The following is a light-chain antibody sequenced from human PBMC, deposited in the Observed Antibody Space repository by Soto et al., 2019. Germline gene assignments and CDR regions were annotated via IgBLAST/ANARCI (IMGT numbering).Light chain of an antibody. V-gene: IGKV3-15*01. J-gene: IGKJ4*01. Sequence: EIVMTQSPVTLSVSPGERATLSCRASQSVRSNLAWYQQKPGQAPRLLMYDASTRATGIPARFSGSGSGTEFTLTISSLQSEDFAVYYCQQYNNWPPLTFGGGTKVEIE. CDR3: QQYNNWPPLT. CDR1: QSVRSN. CDR2: DAS.